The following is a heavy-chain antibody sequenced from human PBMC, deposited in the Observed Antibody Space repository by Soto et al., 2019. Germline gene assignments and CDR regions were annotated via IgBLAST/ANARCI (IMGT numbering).Heavy chain of an antibody. CDR3: ARTDYGTAYFDP. CDR2: IFYSGTA. CDR1: GDSISSGNHY. V-gene: IGHV4-30-4*01. Sequence: PSETLSLTCTVSGDSISSGNHYWSRIRQPPGKGLEWIGYIFYSGTAYYNPSLKSHLTISVDTSKNQFSLKLSSVTAADTAVYYCARTDYGTAYFDPWGQGSLVTVSS. D-gene: IGHD3-10*01. J-gene: IGHJ5*02.